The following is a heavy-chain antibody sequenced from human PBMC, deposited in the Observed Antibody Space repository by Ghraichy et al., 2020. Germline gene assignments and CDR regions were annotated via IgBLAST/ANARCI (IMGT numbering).Heavy chain of an antibody. CDR3: VRGGGWPIDY. CDR2: INSDGSST. CDR1: GFTFSSYW. J-gene: IGHJ4*02. D-gene: IGHD6-19*01. V-gene: IGHV3-74*01. Sequence: GGSLRLSYAASGFTFSSYWMHWVRQAPGKGLVWVSRINSDGSSTTYADSVKGRFTISRDNAKNTLHLQMNSLRAEDTAVYYCVRGGGWPIDYWGQGTLVTVSS.